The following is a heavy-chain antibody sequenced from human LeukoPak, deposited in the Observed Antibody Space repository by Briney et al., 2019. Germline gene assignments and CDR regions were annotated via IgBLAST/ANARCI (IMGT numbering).Heavy chain of an antibody. J-gene: IGHJ4*02. V-gene: IGHV4-4*07. CDR3: ARDERDYGDYEY. CDR1: GVSISSYY. CDR2: IYTRGST. Sequence: KPSETLSLACTVSGVSISSYYWSWIRQPAGKGLEWIGRIYTRGSTNYNPSLKSRVTMSVDTSKNQFSLKLSSVTAADTTVYYCARDERDYGDYEYWGQGTLVTVSS. D-gene: IGHD4-17*01.